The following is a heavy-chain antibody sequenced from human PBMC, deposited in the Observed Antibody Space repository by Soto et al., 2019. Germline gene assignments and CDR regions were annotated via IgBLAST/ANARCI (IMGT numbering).Heavy chain of an antibody. Sequence: QVHLEQSGAEVKKPGSSVKVSCKAAGGTFSTYTLIWVRQAPGQGLEWMGRIIPMLTVTNSAQKFQGRVTPTADNSTRTPFMELTSLTSDDTAIYYCSIGSWSAETFDVWGQGTMVTGSS. J-gene: IGHJ3*01. CDR2: IIPMLTVT. D-gene: IGHD2-2*01. V-gene: IGHV1-69*02. CDR1: GGTFSTYT. CDR3: SIGSWSAETFDV.